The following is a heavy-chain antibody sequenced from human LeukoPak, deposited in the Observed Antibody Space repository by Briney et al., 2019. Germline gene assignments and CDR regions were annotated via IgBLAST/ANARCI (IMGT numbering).Heavy chain of an antibody. CDR2: ISGSGGST. V-gene: IGHV3-23*01. CDR3: AKKVIAVAGRWFDP. Sequence: GGTLRLSCAASGFTFSSYGMSWVRQAPGKGLEWVSAISGSGGSTYYADSVKGRFTISRDNSKNTLYLQMNSLRAEDTAVYYCAKKVIAVAGRWFDPWGQGTLVTVSS. CDR1: GFTFSSYG. D-gene: IGHD6-19*01. J-gene: IGHJ5*02.